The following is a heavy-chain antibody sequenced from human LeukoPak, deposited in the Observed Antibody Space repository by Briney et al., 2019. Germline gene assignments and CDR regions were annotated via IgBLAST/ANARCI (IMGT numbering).Heavy chain of an antibody. CDR3: ASIRIDY. CDR2: ISSSGSTI. V-gene: IGHV3-48*03. J-gene: IGHJ4*02. CDR1: GFTFSSYE. Sequence: PGGSLRLSCAASGFTFSSYEMNWVRQAPGKGLEGVSYISSSGSTIDYADSVKGRFTISRDNAKNSLYLQMNSLRAEDTAVYYCASIRIDYWGQGTLVTVSS.